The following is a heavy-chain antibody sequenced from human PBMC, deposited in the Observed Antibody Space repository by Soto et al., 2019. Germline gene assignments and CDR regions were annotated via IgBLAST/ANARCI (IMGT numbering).Heavy chain of an antibody. CDR3: AKSPGSYYFYGMDV. Sequence: LRLSCAASGFTFSSYAMSWVRQAPGKGLEWVSAISGSGGSTYYADSVKGRFTISRDNSKNTLYLQMNSLRAEDTAVYYCAKSPGSYYFYGMDVWGQGTTVTVSS. V-gene: IGHV3-23*01. CDR2: ISGSGGST. CDR1: GFTFSSYA. J-gene: IGHJ6*02. D-gene: IGHD3-10*01.